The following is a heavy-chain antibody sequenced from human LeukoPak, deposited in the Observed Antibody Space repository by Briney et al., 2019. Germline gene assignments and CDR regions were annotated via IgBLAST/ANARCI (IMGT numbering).Heavy chain of an antibody. V-gene: IGHV5-10-1*01. CDR1: GYSFTSYW. Sequence: GESLKISCKGSGYSFTSYWISWARQMPGKGLEWMGRSDPSDSYTNYSPSFQGHVTISADKSISTAYLQWSSLKASDTAMYYCARLGPYYYYYGMDVWGQGTTVTVSS. CDR3: ARLGPYYYYYGMDV. J-gene: IGHJ6*02. CDR2: SDPSDSYT.